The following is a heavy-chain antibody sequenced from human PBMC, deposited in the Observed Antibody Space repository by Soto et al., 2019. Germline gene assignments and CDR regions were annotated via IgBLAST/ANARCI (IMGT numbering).Heavy chain of an antibody. Sequence: PSETLSLTCSVSGLTISSASYYWSWIRQHPGKGLEWVGNIYYNGSTYYSPSLKSRVTVWFDTSKNQFSLRLTSVTAADTAIYYCAALTATYWNFSIWGRGTLVT. J-gene: IGHJ2*01. CDR1: GLTISSASYY. CDR2: IYYNGST. CDR3: AALTATYWNFSI. V-gene: IGHV4-31*03.